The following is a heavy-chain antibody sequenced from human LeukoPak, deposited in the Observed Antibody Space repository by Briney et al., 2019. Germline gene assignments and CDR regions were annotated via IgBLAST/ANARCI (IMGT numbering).Heavy chain of an antibody. Sequence: GASVKVSCKASGGTFSSYAISWVRQAPGQGLEWMGGIIPIFGTANYAQKFQGRVTITADESTSTAYMELSSLRSEDTAAYYCARLGYYGSGSYSYYFDYWGQGTLVTVSS. D-gene: IGHD3-10*01. J-gene: IGHJ4*02. CDR1: GGTFSSYA. CDR3: ARLGYYGSGSYSYYFDY. V-gene: IGHV1-69*13. CDR2: IIPIFGTA.